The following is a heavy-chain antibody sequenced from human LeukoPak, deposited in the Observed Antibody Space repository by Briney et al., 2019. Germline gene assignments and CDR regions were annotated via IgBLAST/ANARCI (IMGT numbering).Heavy chain of an antibody. CDR1: GFKLDEYG. Sequence: SLRLSCAASGFKLDEYGMHWVRQAPGKGLEWVSSISWNSDSIDFADSVRGRFTISRDNAKNSLYLPMNSLSAEDTAFYYCAKGGCSSTRCYANCWGQGTLVTVSS. V-gene: IGHV3-9*01. CDR2: ISWNSDSI. CDR3: AKGGCSSTRCYANC. D-gene: IGHD2-2*01. J-gene: IGHJ4*02.